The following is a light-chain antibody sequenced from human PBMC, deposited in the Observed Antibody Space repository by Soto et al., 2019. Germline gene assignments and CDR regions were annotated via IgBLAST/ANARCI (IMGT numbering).Light chain of an antibody. Sequence: VWAQTPITLAFSPGERATLSCRASQSVSSNLAWYQQKPGQAPRLLIYGASSRATGIPDRFSGSESGTDFTLRISRLEPEDCAVYYCQQYGSSVPFGEGTKVDIK. J-gene: IGKJ1*01. CDR1: QSVSSN. CDR3: QQYGSSVP. CDR2: GAS. V-gene: IGKV3-20*01.